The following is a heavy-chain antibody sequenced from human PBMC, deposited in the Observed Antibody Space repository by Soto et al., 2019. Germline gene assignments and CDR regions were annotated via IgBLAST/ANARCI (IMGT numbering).Heavy chain of an antibody. V-gene: IGHV4-39*01. CDR3: ARLSYGDYGEGYFDY. D-gene: IGHD4-17*01. CDR2: IYYSGST. CDR1: GRSISSSSYY. Sequence: SETLSLTGTVSGRSISSSSYYWGWIRQPPGKGLEWIGSIYYSGSTYYNPSLKSRVTISVDTSKNQFSLKLSSVTAADTAVYYCARLSYGDYGEGYFDYWGQGTLVTVSS. J-gene: IGHJ4*02.